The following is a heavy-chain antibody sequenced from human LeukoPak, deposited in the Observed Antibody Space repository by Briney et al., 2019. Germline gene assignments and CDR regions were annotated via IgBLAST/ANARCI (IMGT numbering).Heavy chain of an antibody. CDR3: ARDASSGRGYYFDY. CDR2: IYYRGST. Sequence: PSETLSLTCTVSGGSISSYYWSWIRQPPGKGLEWIGYIYYRGSTNYNPSLKSRVTISVDTSKNQFSLKLSSVTAADTALYYCARDASSGRGYYFDYWGQGTLVTVSS. V-gene: IGHV4-59*01. CDR1: GGSISSYY. J-gene: IGHJ4*02. D-gene: IGHD6-19*01.